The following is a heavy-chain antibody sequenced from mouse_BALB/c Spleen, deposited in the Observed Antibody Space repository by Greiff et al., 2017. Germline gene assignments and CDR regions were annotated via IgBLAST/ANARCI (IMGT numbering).Heavy chain of an antibody. J-gene: IGHJ4*01. CDR1: GFTFRSHA. V-gene: IGHV5-6-5*01. CDR3: ARSLLRLREDAMDY. D-gene: IGHD1-2*01. Sequence: VRWVGSGGGLVKPGGPPKLPGAASGFTFRSHAMSGFRQTPERRLEWVASISMGGSTYYPDSVKGRFTISRDNARNILYLQMSSLRSEDTAMYYCARSLLRLREDAMDYWGQGTSVTVSS. CDR2: ISMGGST.